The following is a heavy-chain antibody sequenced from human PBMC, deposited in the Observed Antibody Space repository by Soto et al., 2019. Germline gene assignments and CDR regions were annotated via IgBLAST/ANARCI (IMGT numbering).Heavy chain of an antibody. CDR3: ARDGDVNTGFGKDY. D-gene: IGHD3-16*01. V-gene: IGHV3-33*01. J-gene: IGHJ4*02. CDR2: IWHDGGNK. Sequence: PGGSLRLSCAASGFTFSSYGMHWVRQAPGKGLEWVAFIWHDGGNKFYAESVKGRFTISRDNSKNTLYLQMTSLSAEDTAMYYCARDGDVNTGFGKDYWGQGTLVTV. CDR1: GFTFSSYG.